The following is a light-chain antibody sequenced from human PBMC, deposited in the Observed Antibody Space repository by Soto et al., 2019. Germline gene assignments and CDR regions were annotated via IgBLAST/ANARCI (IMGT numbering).Light chain of an antibody. CDR3: CSYAGSNYYV. Sequence: QSALTQPASVSGSPGQLITISCTGTSNDVGSYNLVSWYQHHPGKAPKLMIFEGSKRPSGVSNRFSGSKSGNTASLTISGLQAEDEADFYCCSYAGSNYYVFGTGTKVTVL. CDR2: EGS. CDR1: SNDVGSYNL. V-gene: IGLV2-23*01. J-gene: IGLJ1*01.